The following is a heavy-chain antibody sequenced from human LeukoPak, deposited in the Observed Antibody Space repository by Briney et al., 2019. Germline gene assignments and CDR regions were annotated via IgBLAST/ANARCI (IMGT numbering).Heavy chain of an antibody. CDR1: GDSISNYF. J-gene: IGHJ4*02. D-gene: IGHD5-18*01. Sequence: SETLSLTCTVSGDSISNYFWSWIRQPAGKGLEWIGRIYAGEGAKYNPSLETRVTVSVDTSTNQLSPKLSSVTAADTAVYYCAREGYSYGYYFDYWGQGTLVTVSS. V-gene: IGHV4-4*07. CDR2: IYAGEGA. CDR3: AREGYSYGYYFDY.